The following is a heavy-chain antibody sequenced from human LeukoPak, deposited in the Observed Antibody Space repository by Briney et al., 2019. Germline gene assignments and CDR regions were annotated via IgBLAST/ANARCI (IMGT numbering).Heavy chain of an antibody. CDR3: AISSYDAFDI. CDR2: ISSSGSTI. Sequence: PGGSLRLSCAASGFTFSSYAMSWVRQAPGKGLEWVSYISSSGSTIYYADSVKGRFTISRDNAENSLYLQMNSLRAEDTAVYYCAISSYDAFDIWGQGTMVTVSS. V-gene: IGHV3-48*04. J-gene: IGHJ3*02. D-gene: IGHD2/OR15-2a*01. CDR1: GFTFSSYA.